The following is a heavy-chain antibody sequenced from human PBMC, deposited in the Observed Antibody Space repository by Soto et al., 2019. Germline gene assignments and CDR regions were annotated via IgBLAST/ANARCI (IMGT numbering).Heavy chain of an antibody. V-gene: IGHV3-30-3*01. Sequence: QVQLVESGGGVVQPGRSLRLSCAASGFTFNNYAMHWVRQAPGKGLEWVAVISYDGSNKYYADSVMGRFTISRDNSKNTLYLQMNSLRAEDTAVYYCARAPGNWNDYQFDYWGQGTLVTVSS. CDR1: GFTFNNYA. D-gene: IGHD1-20*01. J-gene: IGHJ4*02. CDR3: ARAPGNWNDYQFDY. CDR2: ISYDGSNK.